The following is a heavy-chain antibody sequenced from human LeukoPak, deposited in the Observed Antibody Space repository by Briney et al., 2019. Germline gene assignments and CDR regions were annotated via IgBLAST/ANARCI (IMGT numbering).Heavy chain of an antibody. CDR2: INPNSGGT. CDR3: ARASSGYSLFDY. CDR1: GYTFTGYY. J-gene: IGHJ4*02. Sequence: ASVKVSCKASGYTFTGYYMHWVRQAPGQGLEWMGWINPNSGGTNYAQKFQGRVTMTRDTSISTAYMELSRLRSDDTAVYYCARASSGYSLFDYWGQGTLVTVSS. V-gene: IGHV1-2*02. D-gene: IGHD3-22*01.